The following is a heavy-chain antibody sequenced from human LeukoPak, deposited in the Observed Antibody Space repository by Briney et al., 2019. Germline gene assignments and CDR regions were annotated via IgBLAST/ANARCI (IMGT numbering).Heavy chain of an antibody. V-gene: IGHV4-30-2*01. CDR3: ARGLRLELLVLHY. CDR1: GGSISSGGYY. D-gene: IGHD2-21*02. CDR2: IYHSGST. J-gene: IGHJ4*02. Sequence: SQTLSLTCTVSGGSISSGGYYWSWIRQPPGKGLEWIGYIYHSGSTYYNPSLKSRVTISVDRSKNQFSLKLSSVTAADTAVYYCARGLRLELLVLHYWGQGTLVTVSS.